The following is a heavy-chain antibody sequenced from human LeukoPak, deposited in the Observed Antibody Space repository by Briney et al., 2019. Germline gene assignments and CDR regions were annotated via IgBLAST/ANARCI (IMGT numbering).Heavy chain of an antibody. CDR3: ASQQLVVGD. V-gene: IGHV4-59*08. J-gene: IGHJ4*02. D-gene: IGHD6-13*01. Sequence: SETLSLTCTVSGGSISSYYWSWIRQPPGKGLEWIGYVYYSGSTSYNPSLKSRVTISVDTSKNQFCLKLSSVTAADTAVYYCASQQLVVGDWGQGALVTVSS. CDR2: VYYSGST. CDR1: GGSISSYY.